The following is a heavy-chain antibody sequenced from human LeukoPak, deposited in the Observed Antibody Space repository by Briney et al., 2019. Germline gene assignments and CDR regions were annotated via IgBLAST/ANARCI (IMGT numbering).Heavy chain of an antibody. CDR1: GYSFTSYW. CDR3: ARSMVRGVIIDNWFGP. CDR2: IDPSDSYT. Sequence: GESLRISCKGSGYSFTSYWISWVRQMPGKGLEWMGRIDPSDSYTNYSPSFQGHVTISADKSISTAYLQWSSLKASDTAMYYCARSMVRGVIIDNWFGPWGQGTLVTVSS. V-gene: IGHV5-10-1*01. J-gene: IGHJ5*02. D-gene: IGHD3-10*01.